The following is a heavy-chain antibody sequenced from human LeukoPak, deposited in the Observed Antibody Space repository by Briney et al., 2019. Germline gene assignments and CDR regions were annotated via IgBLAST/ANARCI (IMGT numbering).Heavy chain of an antibody. CDR2: ISGSGDYT. J-gene: IGHJ4*02. V-gene: IGHV3-23*01. D-gene: IGHD6-19*01. CDR3: AKDLESYSTGWSFDC. Sequence: GGSLRLSCAASGFTFSSYAMSWVRQAPGKGLEWVAAISGSGDYTYYADSVKGRFTISRDNSKNTLYPQMNSLRAEDTAVYYCAKDLESYSTGWSFDCWGQGTLVTVSS. CDR1: GFTFSSYA.